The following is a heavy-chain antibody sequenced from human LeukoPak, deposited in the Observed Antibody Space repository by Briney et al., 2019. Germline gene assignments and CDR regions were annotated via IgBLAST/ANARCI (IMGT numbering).Heavy chain of an antibody. J-gene: IGHJ4*02. CDR1: GFTFNSHE. V-gene: IGHV3-23*01. D-gene: IGHD1-26*01. CDR3: AVPQWELLN. Sequence: GGSLRLSCAASGFTFNSHEMNWVRQAPGQGLEGVSDIGVSGGNTYYADPVKGRFTISRDNSKNTLYLQMNSLRAEDTAVYYCAVPQWELLNWGQGTLVTVSS. CDR2: IGVSGGNT.